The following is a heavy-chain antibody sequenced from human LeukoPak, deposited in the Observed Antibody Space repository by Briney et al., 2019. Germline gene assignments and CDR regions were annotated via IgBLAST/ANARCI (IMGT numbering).Heavy chain of an antibody. Sequence: GGSLRLSCAASGFTFSSYAMSWVRQAPGKGLEWVSAISGSGGSTYYADSVKGRFTISRDNSKNTLYLQMNSLRAEDTAVYYCAKDLRPIKGYCSSTSCYGNWFDPWGQGTLVTVSS. D-gene: IGHD2-2*01. V-gene: IGHV3-23*01. J-gene: IGHJ5*02. CDR1: GFTFSSYA. CDR2: ISGSGGST. CDR3: AKDLRPIKGYCSSTSCYGNWFDP.